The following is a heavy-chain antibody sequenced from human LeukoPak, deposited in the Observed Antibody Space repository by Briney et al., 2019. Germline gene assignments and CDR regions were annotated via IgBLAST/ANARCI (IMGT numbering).Heavy chain of an antibody. CDR3: AREQYSSSSGYFDY. Sequence: PGRPLRLSCAASGFTFSSYGMHWVRQAPGKGLEWVAVIWYDGSNKYYADSVKGRFTISRDNSKNTLYLQMNSLRAEDTAVYYCAREQYSSSSGYFDYWGQGTLVTVSS. CDR1: GFTFSSYG. D-gene: IGHD6-6*01. J-gene: IGHJ4*02. V-gene: IGHV3-33*01. CDR2: IWYDGSNK.